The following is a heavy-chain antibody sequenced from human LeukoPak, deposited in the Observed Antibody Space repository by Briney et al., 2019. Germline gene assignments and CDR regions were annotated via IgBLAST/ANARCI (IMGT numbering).Heavy chain of an antibody. CDR1: GGSISSSSYY. D-gene: IGHD2-2*02. CDR2: IYYSGST. CDR3: ARSIVVVPAAILDY. Sequence: SETLSLTCTVSGGSISSSSYYWGWIRQPPGKGLEWIGSIYYSGSTYYNPSLKSRVTISVDTSKNQLSLKLSSVTAADTAVYYCARSIVVVPAAILDYWGQGTLVTVSS. V-gene: IGHV4-39*07. J-gene: IGHJ4*02.